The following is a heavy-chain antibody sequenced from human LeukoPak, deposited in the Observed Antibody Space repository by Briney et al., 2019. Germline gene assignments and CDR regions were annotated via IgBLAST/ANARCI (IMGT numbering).Heavy chain of an antibody. CDR1: GFTFSDYD. CDR3: ARVAKERVGGVYYFDY. CDR2: MGTAGDT. J-gene: IGHJ4*02. D-gene: IGHD1-1*01. V-gene: IGHV3-13*01. Sequence: GWSLRLSCAASGFTFSDYDVHWVRQATGKGLEWVSAMGTAGDTYYTGSVKGRFTISRENSKNSLYLQMNSLTAGDTAVYYCARVAKERVGGVYYFDYWGQRTLGTASP.